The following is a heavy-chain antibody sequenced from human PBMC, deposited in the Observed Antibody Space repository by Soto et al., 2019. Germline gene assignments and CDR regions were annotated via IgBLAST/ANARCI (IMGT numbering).Heavy chain of an antibody. CDR2: MNPGSGDT. CDR1: GYSFTNND. V-gene: IGHV1-8*01. J-gene: IGHJ5*02. D-gene: IGHD3-16*01. Sequence: ASVKVSCTASGYSFTNNDVSWVRQATGQGRERMGWMNPGSGDTGYAQKFQGRVTMTRDISTATAYMELSSLRSDDTATYYCARMATFGSLNWFDPWGQGTLVTVSS. CDR3: ARMATFGSLNWFDP.